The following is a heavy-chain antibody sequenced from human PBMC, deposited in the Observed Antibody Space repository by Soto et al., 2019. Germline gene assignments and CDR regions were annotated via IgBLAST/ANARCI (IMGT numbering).Heavy chain of an antibody. Sequence: QVQLVESGGGLVKPGGSLRLSCAASGFTFSDYCMSWIRQAPGKGLEWLSYISSSSTYINYADSVKGRFTISRDNTKKSLSRQMNRLRAEDTAVYYCAKEGPGSSNWYVDSWGQGTLVTVSS. V-gene: IGHV3-11*05. CDR3: AKEGPGSSNWYVDS. CDR2: ISSSSTYI. J-gene: IGHJ4*02. D-gene: IGHD6-13*01. CDR1: GFTFSDYC.